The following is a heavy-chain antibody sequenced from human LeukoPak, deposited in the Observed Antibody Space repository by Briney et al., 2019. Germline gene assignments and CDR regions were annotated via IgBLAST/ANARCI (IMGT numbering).Heavy chain of an antibody. Sequence: PSQTLSLTCAVSGGSISSGGYSWSWIRQPPGKGLEWIGYIYHSGSTYYNPSLKSRVTISVDRSKNQFSLKLSSVTAADTAVYYCASSSYYYVGLFDYWGQGTLVTVSS. CDR1: GGSISSGGYS. V-gene: IGHV4-30-2*01. CDR3: ASSSYYYVGLFDY. CDR2: IYHSGST. D-gene: IGHD3-10*02. J-gene: IGHJ4*02.